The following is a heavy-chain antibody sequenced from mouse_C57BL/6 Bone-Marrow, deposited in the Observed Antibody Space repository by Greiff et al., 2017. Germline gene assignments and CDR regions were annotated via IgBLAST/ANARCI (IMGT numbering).Heavy chain of an antibody. CDR1: GFTFSDYY. CDR3: ARPHEGWFAY. V-gene: IGHV5-12*01. CDR2: ISNGGGST. Sequence: EVKLVESGGGLVQPGGSLKLSCAASGFTFSDYYMYWVRQTPEKRLEWVAYISNGGGSTYYPDTVKGRFTISRDNAKNTLYLQMSRLKSEDTAMYYCARPHEGWFAYWGQGTLVTVSA. J-gene: IGHJ3*01.